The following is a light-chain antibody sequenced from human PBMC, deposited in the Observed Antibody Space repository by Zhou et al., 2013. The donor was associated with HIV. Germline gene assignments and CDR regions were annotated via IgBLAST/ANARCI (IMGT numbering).Light chain of an antibody. CDR1: QDIRNF. Sequence: DIQMTQSPSSLSASVGERVTIACRASQDIRNFVAWYQQTPGKVPKLLIYAASTLQSGVPSRFSGSGSGTHFTLTISSLQPEDFATYYCLQDNKSPFTFGPGTRVEVK. V-gene: IGKV1-27*01. J-gene: IGKJ3*01. CDR2: AAS. CDR3: LQDNKSPFT.